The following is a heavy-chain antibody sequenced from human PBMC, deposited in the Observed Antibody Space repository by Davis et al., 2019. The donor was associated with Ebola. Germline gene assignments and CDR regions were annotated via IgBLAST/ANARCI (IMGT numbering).Heavy chain of an antibody. Sequence: PSETLSLTCTVSGASTATSYWSWYRQTPGRGLEWMGYLYYSGSGNYNPPLRGRATISVDTSKNQIFLQLASVSSADTGMYYCARDWSAGDGETYSDPWGQGTLVTVSS. J-gene: IGHJ5*02. CDR1: GASTATSY. D-gene: IGHD2-15*01. V-gene: IGHV4-59*12. CDR2: LYYSGSG. CDR3: ARDWSAGDGETYSDP.